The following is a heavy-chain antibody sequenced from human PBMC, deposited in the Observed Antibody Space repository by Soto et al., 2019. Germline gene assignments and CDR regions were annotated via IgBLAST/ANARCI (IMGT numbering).Heavy chain of an antibody. J-gene: IGHJ6*03. V-gene: IGHV4-31*03. CDR1: GGSISSGGYY. CDR2: IYYSGST. D-gene: IGHD6-6*01. Sequence: QVQLQESGPGLVKPSQTLSLTCTVSGGSISSGGYYWSWIRQHPGKVLEWIGYIYYSGSTYYNPSLKSRVTISVDTSKNQFSLKLSSVTAADTAVYYCAGEYSSSSGYYYYYMDVWGKGTTVTVSS. CDR3: AGEYSSSSGYYYYYMDV.